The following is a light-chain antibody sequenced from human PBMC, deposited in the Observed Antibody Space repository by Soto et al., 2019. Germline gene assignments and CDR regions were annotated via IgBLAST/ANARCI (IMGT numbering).Light chain of an antibody. Sequence: EIVLTQSPGTLSLSPGERATLSCRASQSVSSSYLAWYQQKPGQAPSLLIYGASSRATGIPDRFSGSGSGTDFTLTISSLEPEDFAVYYCHQYGSSPQTFGQGTKVEIK. J-gene: IGKJ1*01. CDR2: GAS. V-gene: IGKV3-20*01. CDR1: QSVSSSY. CDR3: HQYGSSPQT.